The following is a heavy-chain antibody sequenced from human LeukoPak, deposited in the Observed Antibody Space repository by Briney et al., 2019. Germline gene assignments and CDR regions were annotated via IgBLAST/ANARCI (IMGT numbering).Heavy chain of an antibody. J-gene: IGHJ4*02. CDR2: ISAYNGNT. Sequence: ASVKVSCKASGYTFTSYGISWVRQAPGQGLEWMGWISAYNGNTNYAQKLQGRVTVTTDTSTSTAYMELRSLRSDDTAVYYCAIPFTYYYDSSGLDYWGQGTLVTVSS. D-gene: IGHD3-22*01. CDR3: AIPFTYYYDSSGLDY. CDR1: GYTFTSYG. V-gene: IGHV1-18*01.